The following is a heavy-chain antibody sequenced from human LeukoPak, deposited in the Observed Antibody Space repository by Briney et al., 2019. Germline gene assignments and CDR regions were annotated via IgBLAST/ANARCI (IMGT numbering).Heavy chain of an antibody. V-gene: IGHV3-30*14. D-gene: IGHD4-17*01. J-gene: IGHJ5*02. CDR3: ARGVSPYGGKAGWFDP. CDR2: IAHDGTST. Sequence: TGRPLTLSCAASGFTFSSYAMHWVRQAPGKGLEWMAVIAHDGTSTVQSDSVKGRLTLSRDNSKNTLSLQMNSLSAEDTAVYYRARGVSPYGGKAGWFDPWGQGTLVTVSS. CDR1: GFTFSSYA.